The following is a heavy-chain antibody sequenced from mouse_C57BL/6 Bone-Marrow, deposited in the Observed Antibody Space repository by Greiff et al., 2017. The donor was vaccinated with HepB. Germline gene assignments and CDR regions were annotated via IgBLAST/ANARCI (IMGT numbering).Heavy chain of an antibody. D-gene: IGHD2-5*01. CDR2: IDPSDIYT. V-gene: IGHV1-50*01. Sequence: VQLQQPGAELVKPGASVKLSCKASGYTFTSYWMQWVKQRPGQGLEWIGEIDPSDIYTNYTQKFKGKATLTVDKSSRTAYRQLSSLTSEDSAVYYCARADSKFFDYWGQGTTLTVSS. CDR1: GYTFTSYW. J-gene: IGHJ2*01. CDR3: ARADSKFFDY.